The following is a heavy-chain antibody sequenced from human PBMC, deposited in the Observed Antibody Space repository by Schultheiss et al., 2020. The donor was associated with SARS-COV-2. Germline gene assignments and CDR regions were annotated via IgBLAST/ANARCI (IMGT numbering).Heavy chain of an antibody. D-gene: IGHD6-19*01. CDR3: ASALYSSGWPYDY. J-gene: IGHJ4*02. CDR2: ISSSGSTI. V-gene: IGHV3-48*04. Sequence: GGSLRLSCAASGFTFSSYSMNWVRQAPGKGLEWVSYISSSGSTIYYADSVKGRFTISRDNAKNSLYLQMNSLRAEDTAVYYCASALYSSGWPYDYWGQGTLVTVSS. CDR1: GFTFSSYS.